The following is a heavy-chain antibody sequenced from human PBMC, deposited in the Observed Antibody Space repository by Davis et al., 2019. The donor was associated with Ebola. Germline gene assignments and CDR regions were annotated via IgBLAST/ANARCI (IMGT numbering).Heavy chain of an antibody. J-gene: IGHJ4*02. V-gene: IGHV4-34*01. CDR1: GGSFSGYY. CDR3: ALGYFGQDPLDF. Sequence: PSETLSLTCTVYGGSFSGYYWTWVRQTPGKGLEWIGEINRGGTTHYNPSLHSRVSISVYASKRQISLRVTSVTAADTAMYYCALGYFGQDPLDFWGQGTKVTVSS. CDR2: INRGGTT. D-gene: IGHD3-9*01.